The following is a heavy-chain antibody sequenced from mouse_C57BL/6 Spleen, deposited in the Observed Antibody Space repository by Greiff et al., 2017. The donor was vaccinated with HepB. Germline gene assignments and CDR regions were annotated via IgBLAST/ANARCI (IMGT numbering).Heavy chain of an antibody. V-gene: IGHV1-47*01. Sequence: VNVVESGAELVKPGASVKMSCKASGYTFTTYPIEWMKQNHGKSLEWIGNFHPYNDDTKYNEKFKGKATLTVEKSSSTVYLELSRLTSDDSAVYYCARGNGYYAMDYWGQGTSVTVSS. CDR2: FHPYNDDT. CDR1: GYTFTTYP. J-gene: IGHJ4*01. CDR3: ARGNGYYAMDY.